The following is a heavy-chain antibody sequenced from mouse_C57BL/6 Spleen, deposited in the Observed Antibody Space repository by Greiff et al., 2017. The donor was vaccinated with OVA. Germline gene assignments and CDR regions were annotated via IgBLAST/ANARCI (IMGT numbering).Heavy chain of an antibody. Sequence: EVHLVESGPGLVKPSQSLSLTCSVTGYSITSGYYWNWIRQFPGNKLEWMGYISYDGSNNYNPSLKNRISITRDTSKNQFFLKLNSVTTEDTATYYCARGRYYTLDYWGQGTTLTVSS. CDR1: GYSITSGYY. CDR2: ISYDGSN. V-gene: IGHV3-6*01. D-gene: IGHD2-12*01. CDR3: ARGRYYTLDY. J-gene: IGHJ2*01.